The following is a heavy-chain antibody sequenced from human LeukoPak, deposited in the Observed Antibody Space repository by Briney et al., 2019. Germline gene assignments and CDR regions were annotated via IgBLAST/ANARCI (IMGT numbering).Heavy chain of an antibody. J-gene: IGHJ4*02. D-gene: IGHD5-12*01. CDR3: ARHGGSVSPVDIVATGVDFDY. CDR1: GFTFSDYY. V-gene: IGHV3-11*01. CDR2: ISSSGSTI. Sequence: GGSLRLSCAASGFTFSDYYMSWIRQAPGKGLEWVSYISSSGSTIYYADSVKGRFTISRDNAKNSLYLQMNSLRAEDTAVYHCARHGGSVSPVDIVATGVDFDYWGQGTLVTVSS.